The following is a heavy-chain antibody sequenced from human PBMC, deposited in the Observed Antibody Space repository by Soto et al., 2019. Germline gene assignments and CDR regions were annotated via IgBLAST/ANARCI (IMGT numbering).Heavy chain of an antibody. V-gene: IGHV4-31*03. CDR3: ARSDYGSYDY. D-gene: IGHD4-17*01. Sequence: QVQLQESGPGLVKPSQTLSLTCTVSGGSISSGGYYWSWIRQHPGKGLGWIGSIYYSGSTYYNPSLTSRVTISVETSKNQFSLKLSSVTAADTAVYYCARSDYGSYDYWGQGALVPVSS. CDR1: GGSISSGGYY. J-gene: IGHJ4*02. CDR2: IYYSGST.